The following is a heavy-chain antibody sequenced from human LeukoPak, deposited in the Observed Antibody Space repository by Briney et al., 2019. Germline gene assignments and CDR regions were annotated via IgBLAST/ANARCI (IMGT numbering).Heavy chain of an antibody. CDR3: ARRARTYDILTGYSPDY. V-gene: IGHV4-34*01. CDR1: GGSFSGYY. CDR2: INHSGST. D-gene: IGHD3-9*01. J-gene: IGHJ4*02. Sequence: SETLSLTCAVYGGSFSGYYWSWIRQPPGKGLEWIGEINHSGSTNYNPSLKSRVTISVDTSKNQFSLKLNSVTAADTAVYYCARRARTYDILTGYSPDYWGQGALVTVSS.